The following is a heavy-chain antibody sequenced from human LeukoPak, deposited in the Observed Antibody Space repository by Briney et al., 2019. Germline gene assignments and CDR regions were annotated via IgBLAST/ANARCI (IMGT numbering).Heavy chain of an antibody. V-gene: IGHV4-61*02. CDR1: GGSISSGSYY. CDR2: IYTSGST. Sequence: TSETLSLTCTVSGGSISSGSYYWSWIRQPAGKGLEWIGRIYTSGSTNYNPSLKSRVTISVDTSKNQFSLKLSSVTAADTAVYYCARVQETYFDYWGQGTLVTVSS. CDR3: ARVQETYFDY. J-gene: IGHJ4*02.